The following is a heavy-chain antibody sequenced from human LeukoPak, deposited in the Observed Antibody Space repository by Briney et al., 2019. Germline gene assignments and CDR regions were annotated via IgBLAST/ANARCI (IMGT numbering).Heavy chain of an antibody. CDR1: GFTFSSYG. CDR2: ISGSGGST. CDR3: AKIPLWDSSGWVY. V-gene: IGHV3-23*01. Sequence: GGSLRLSCAASGFTFSSYGMSWVRQAPGKGLEWVSAISGSGGSTYYADSVKGRFTISRDNSKNTLYLQMNSLRAEDTAVYYCAKIPLWDSSGWVYWGQGTLVTVSS. J-gene: IGHJ4*02. D-gene: IGHD3-22*01.